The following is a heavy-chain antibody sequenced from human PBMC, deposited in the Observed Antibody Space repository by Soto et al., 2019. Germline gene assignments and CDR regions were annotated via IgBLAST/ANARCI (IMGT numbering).Heavy chain of an antibody. J-gene: IGHJ6*01. Sequence: ASVKVSCKASGYTFTSYYMHWVRQAPGQGLEWMGIINPSGGSTSYAQKFQGRVTMTRDTSTSTVYMELSSLRSEDTAVYYCATDLRGSGSYPKGGYYYYGMHVWGQATTVTVSS. D-gene: IGHD3-10*01. CDR1: GYTFTSYY. CDR3: ATDLRGSGSYPKGGYYYYGMHV. V-gene: IGHV1-46*01. CDR2: INPSGGST.